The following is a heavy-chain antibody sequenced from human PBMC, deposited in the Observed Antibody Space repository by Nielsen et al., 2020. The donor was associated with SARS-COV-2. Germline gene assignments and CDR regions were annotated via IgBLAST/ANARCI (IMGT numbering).Heavy chain of an antibody. Sequence: SETLSLTCAVYGGSFSFYYWSWVRQPPGKGLEWIGEINHSGVTNYNPSLKSRVTISGDTSKNQFSLKLTSVTAADTAVYFCAREMMGYCSSTSCYEIDYWGQGTLVTVSS. V-gene: IGHV4-34*01. D-gene: IGHD2-2*01. J-gene: IGHJ4*02. CDR1: GGSFSFYY. CDR3: AREMMGYCSSTSCYEIDY. CDR2: INHSGVT.